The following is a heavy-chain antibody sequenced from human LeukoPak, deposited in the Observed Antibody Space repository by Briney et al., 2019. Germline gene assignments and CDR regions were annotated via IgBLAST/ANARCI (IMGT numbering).Heavy chain of an antibody. V-gene: IGHV3-48*04. D-gene: IGHD5-12*01. J-gene: IGHJ4*02. CDR3: ARVGVATIIEKAFDY. CDR1: GFTFSSYS. Sequence: PGGSLRLSCAASGFTFSSYSMNWVRQAPGKGLEWVSYISSRSSTIYYADSVKGRFTISRDNAKNSLYLQMNSLRAEDTAVYYCARVGVATIIEKAFDYWGQGTLVTVSS. CDR2: ISSRSSTI.